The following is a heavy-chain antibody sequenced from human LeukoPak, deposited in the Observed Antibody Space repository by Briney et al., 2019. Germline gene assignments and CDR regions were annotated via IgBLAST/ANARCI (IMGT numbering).Heavy chain of an antibody. CDR3: ASGRWLQVFDY. Sequence: SETLSLTCTVSGGSISSYYWSWIRQPPGKGLEWIGYIYTSGSTNYNPSLKSRVTISVDTSKNQFSLKLSSVTAADTAVYYCASGRWLQVFDYWGQGTLVTVSS. J-gene: IGHJ4*02. V-gene: IGHV4-4*09. CDR2: IYTSGST. CDR1: GGSISSYY. D-gene: IGHD5-24*01.